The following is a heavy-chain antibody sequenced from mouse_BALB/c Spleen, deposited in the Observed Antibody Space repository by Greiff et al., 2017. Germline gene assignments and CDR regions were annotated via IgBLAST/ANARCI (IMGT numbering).Heavy chain of an antibody. Sequence: VQLQQPGAELVRPGASVKLSCKASGYTFTSYWINWVKQRPGQGLEWIGNIYPSDSYTNYNQKFKDKATLTVDKSSSTAYMQLSSPTSEDSAVYYCTRGLGERDFDYWGQGTTLTVSS. J-gene: IGHJ2*01. CDR3: TRGLGERDFDY. CDR2: IYPSDSYT. D-gene: IGHD4-1*01. CDR1: GYTFTSYW. V-gene: IGHV1-69*02.